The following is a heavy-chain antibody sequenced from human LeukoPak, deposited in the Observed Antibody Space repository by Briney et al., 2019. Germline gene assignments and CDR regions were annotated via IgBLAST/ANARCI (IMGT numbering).Heavy chain of an antibody. CDR3: VKVRSGAAAVGGD. Sequence: GGSLRLPCAASGFTFSSYEMNWVRQAPGKGLEWVSYISSSGSTIYYADSVKGRFTISRDNAKNSLYLQVNSLRADDTAVYYCVKVRSGAAAVGGDWGRGTLVTVSS. CDR2: ISSSGSTI. D-gene: IGHD6-13*01. V-gene: IGHV3-48*03. J-gene: IGHJ4*02. CDR1: GFTFSSYE.